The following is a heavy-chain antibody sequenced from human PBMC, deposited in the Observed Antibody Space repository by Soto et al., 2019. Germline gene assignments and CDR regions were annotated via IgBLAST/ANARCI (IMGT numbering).Heavy chain of an antibody. Sequence: ASVKVSCKASGYTFTSYYMHWVRQAPGQGLEWMGIINPSGGSTSYAQKFQGRVTMTRDTSTSTVYMELSSLRSEDTAVYYCARAQSTSIAVAGTQSYYYYYYMDVWGKGTTVTVSS. CDR1: GYTFTSYY. CDR3: ARAQSTSIAVAGTQSYYYYYYMDV. D-gene: IGHD6-19*01. J-gene: IGHJ6*03. V-gene: IGHV1-46*01. CDR2: INPSGGST.